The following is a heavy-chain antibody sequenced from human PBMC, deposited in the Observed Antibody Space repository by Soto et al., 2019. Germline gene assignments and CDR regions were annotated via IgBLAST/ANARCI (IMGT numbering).Heavy chain of an antibody. D-gene: IGHD2-8*01. V-gene: IGHV1-18*01. CDR1: GYTFTSYG. J-gene: IGHJ5*02. Sequence: QVQLVQSGAEVKKPGASVKVSCKASGYTFTSYGISWVRQAPGQGLEWMGWSSAYNGNTNYAQKLQGRVTMTTDTSTSTAYMEPRSLRSDDTAVYYCARGPYCTNGVCLNWFDPWGQGTLVTVSS. CDR3: ARGPYCTNGVCLNWFDP. CDR2: SSAYNGNT.